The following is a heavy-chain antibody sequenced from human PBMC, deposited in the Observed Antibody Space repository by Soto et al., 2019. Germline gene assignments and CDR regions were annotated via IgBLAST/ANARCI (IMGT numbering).Heavy chain of an antibody. Sequence: GGSLRLSCAASGFTFSSYDMHWVRQATGKGLEWVSAIGTAGDTYYPGSVKCRFTISRENAKNSLYLQMNSLRAGDTAVYYCARRETFDAFDIWGQGTMVTVSS. V-gene: IGHV3-13*01. J-gene: IGHJ3*02. CDR2: IGTAGDT. CDR1: GFTFSSYD. CDR3: ARRETFDAFDI.